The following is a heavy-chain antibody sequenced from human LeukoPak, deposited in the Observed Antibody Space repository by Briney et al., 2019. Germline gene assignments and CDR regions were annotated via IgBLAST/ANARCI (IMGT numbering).Heavy chain of an antibody. CDR2: ISGSGVTT. V-gene: IGHV3-23*01. D-gene: IGHD6-6*01. J-gene: IGHJ5*02. CDR1: GFTFYSHV. CDR3: ARDIGLRKAAPPGWFDP. Sequence: GGSLRLSCVASGFTFYSHVMSWVRQAPGMGLEWVSAISGSGVTTFYADSMKGRFTISRDNANNSLYLQMNSLRADDTAVYYCARDIGLRKAAPPGWFDPWGQGALVTVSS.